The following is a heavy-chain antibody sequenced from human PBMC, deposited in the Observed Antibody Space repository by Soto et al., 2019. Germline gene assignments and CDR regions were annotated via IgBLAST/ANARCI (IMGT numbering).Heavy chain of an antibody. J-gene: IGHJ4*02. CDR1: GFSFSSYW. V-gene: IGHV3-74*03. Sequence: PGGSLRLSCAASGFSFSSYWMHWVRQVPGRGLVWVSGINSDGTATKYADSVKGRFAISRDNANNTLHLQMSSLRAEDTAVYYCARGSGFQEGVHGYWGQGTRVTVSS. D-gene: IGHD6-25*01. CDR2: INSDGTAT. CDR3: ARGSGFQEGVHGY.